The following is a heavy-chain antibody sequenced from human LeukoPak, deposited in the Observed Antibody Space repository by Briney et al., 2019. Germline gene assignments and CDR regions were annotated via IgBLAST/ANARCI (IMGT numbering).Heavy chain of an antibody. J-gene: IGHJ4*02. CDR1: GGSISSYY. D-gene: IGHD5-12*01. CDR3: ARLKPRGYSGYDLDY. CDR2: IYYSGST. V-gene: IGHV4-59*08. Sequence: SETLSLTCTVSGGSISSYYWSWIRQPPGKGLEWIGYIYYSGSTNYNPSLKSRVTISVDTSKNQSSLKLSSVTAADTAVYYCARLKPRGYSGYDLDYWGQGTLVTVSS.